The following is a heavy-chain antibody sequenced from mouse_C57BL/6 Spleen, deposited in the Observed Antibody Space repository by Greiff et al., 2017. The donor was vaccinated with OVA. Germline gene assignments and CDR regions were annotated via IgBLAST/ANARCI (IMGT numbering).Heavy chain of an antibody. J-gene: IGHJ4*01. CDR2: IYPGDGDT. D-gene: IGHD2-5*01. V-gene: IGHV1-80*01. CDR1: GYAFSSYW. CDR3: ARSYSNYGGGAMDY. Sequence: QVQLKESGAELVKPGASVKISCKASGYAFSSYWMNWVKQRPGKGLEWIGQIYPGDGDTNYNGKFKGKATLTADKSSSTAYMQLSSLTSEDSAVYFCARSYSNYGGGAMDYWGQGTSVTVSS.